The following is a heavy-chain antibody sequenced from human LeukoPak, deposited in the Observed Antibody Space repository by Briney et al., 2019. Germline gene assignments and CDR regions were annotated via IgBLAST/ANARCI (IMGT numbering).Heavy chain of an antibody. D-gene: IGHD2/OR15-2a*01. Sequence: GASVKVSCKASGYTFVSYGITWVRQSPGQGLEWMGWISVYNGDTKYAQNLQGRVTLTTDTSTSTAYMELRSLRSDDTAVYYCVRGGGFHAGFEYWGQGTLVIVSS. CDR2: ISVYNGDT. CDR1: GYTFVSYG. V-gene: IGHV1-18*04. J-gene: IGHJ4*02. CDR3: VRGGGFHAGFEY.